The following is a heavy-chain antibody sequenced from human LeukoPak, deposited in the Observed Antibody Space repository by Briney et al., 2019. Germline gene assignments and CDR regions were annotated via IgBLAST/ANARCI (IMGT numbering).Heavy chain of an antibody. D-gene: IGHD2-15*01. J-gene: IGHJ3*02. Sequence: GRSLRLSCAASGFTFSSYAMHWVRQAPGKGLEWVAVISYDESNKYYADSVKGRFTISRDNSKNTLYLQMNSLRAEDTAVYYCARGDCSGGSCYSDLNAFDIWGQGTMATVSS. V-gene: IGHV3-30*04. CDR3: ARGDCSGGSCYSDLNAFDI. CDR1: GFTFSSYA. CDR2: ISYDESNK.